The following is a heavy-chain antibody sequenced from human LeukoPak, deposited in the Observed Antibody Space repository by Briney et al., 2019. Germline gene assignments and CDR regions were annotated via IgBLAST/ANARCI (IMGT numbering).Heavy chain of an antibody. J-gene: IGHJ4*02. CDR1: GFTFSSFN. Sequence: GGSLRLSCAASGFTFSSFNMNWVRQAPGKGLEWVSSISSTSSLIWYADSLKGRFTISRDNDKNSLYLQMDSLRAEDTAVYYCARYNSGWNDYWGQGTLVTVSS. CDR3: ARYNSGWNDY. D-gene: IGHD6-19*01. V-gene: IGHV3-21*01. CDR2: ISSTSSLI.